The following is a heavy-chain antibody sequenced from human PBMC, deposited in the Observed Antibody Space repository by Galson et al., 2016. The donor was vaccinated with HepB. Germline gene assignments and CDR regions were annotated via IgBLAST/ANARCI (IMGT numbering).Heavy chain of an antibody. J-gene: IGHJ3*01. CDR2: IYYTGTT. CDR1: GASISSYY. D-gene: IGHD1-1*01. Sequence: ETLSLTCSVSGASISSYYWSWIRQSPGKGLEWIGHIYYTGTTKYNPSLNIRVTMLIDTSKSQLSPNLKSVTAADTAVYFCARVWKDLILRPNDAFDLWGQGTRVTVSP. V-gene: IGHV4-59*01. CDR3: ARVWKDLILRPNDAFDL.